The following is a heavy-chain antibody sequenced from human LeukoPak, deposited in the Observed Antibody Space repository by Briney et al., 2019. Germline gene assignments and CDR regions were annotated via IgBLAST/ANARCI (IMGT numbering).Heavy chain of an antibody. CDR3: ARGLGSRGPSPHR. J-gene: IGHJ4*02. CDR2: IYYSGST. CDR1: GGSISSYY. D-gene: IGHD6-13*01. V-gene: IGHV4-59*01. Sequence: SETLSLTCTVSGGSISSYYWSWIRQPLGKGLEWIGYIYYSGSTNYNPSLKSRVTISVDTSKNQFSLKLSSVTAADTAVYYCARGLGSRGPSPHRWGQGTLVTVSS.